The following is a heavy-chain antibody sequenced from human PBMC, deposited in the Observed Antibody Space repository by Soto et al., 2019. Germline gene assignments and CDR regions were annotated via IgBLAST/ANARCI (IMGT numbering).Heavy chain of an antibody. CDR1: GFTFSNFA. J-gene: IGHJ4*02. Sequence: LRLSCAASGFTFSNFAIHWVRQAPGKGLEWVAVISHDGTNKYYADSVKGRITISRDNSNNTLYLQMNSLRAEDTAVYYCARNYYGSGSYLGPFGYWGQGTLVTVSS. CDR2: ISHDGTNK. CDR3: ARNYYGSGSYLGPFGY. V-gene: IGHV3-30-3*01. D-gene: IGHD3-10*01.